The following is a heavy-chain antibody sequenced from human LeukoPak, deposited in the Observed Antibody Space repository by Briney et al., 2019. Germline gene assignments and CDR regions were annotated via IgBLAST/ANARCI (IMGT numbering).Heavy chain of an antibody. D-gene: IGHD3-9*01. J-gene: IGHJ3*02. CDR3: AKDGPDDILTGFVDAFDI. CDR1: GFTFSSYA. V-gene: IGHV3-23*01. Sequence: GGSLRLSCAASGFTFSSYAMSWVRQAPRKGLEWVSAISGSGGSTYYADSVKGRFTISRDNSKNTLYLQMNSLRAEDTAVYYCAKDGPDDILTGFVDAFDIWGQGTMVTVSS. CDR2: ISGSGGST.